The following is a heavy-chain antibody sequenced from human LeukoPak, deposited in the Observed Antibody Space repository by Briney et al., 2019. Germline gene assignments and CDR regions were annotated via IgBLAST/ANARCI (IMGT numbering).Heavy chain of an antibody. Sequence: GGSLRLSCAASGFTFSIYWMSWVRQAPGKGLEWVANIKQDGSEKYYVDSVKRRFTISRYKAKNSLYLQMNSLRAEDTAVYYCARETFIDYWGQGTLVTVSS. D-gene: IGHD3-16*01. CDR3: ARETFIDY. J-gene: IGHJ4*02. CDR2: IKQDGSEK. CDR1: GFTFSIYW. V-gene: IGHV3-7*01.